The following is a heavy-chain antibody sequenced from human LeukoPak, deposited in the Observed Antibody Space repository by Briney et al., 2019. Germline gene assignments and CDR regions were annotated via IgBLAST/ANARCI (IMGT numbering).Heavy chain of an antibody. CDR2: IRQDGGDK. CDR3: ASDANHTNGSDSYDF. CDR1: GFTFSSYW. J-gene: IGHJ4*02. Sequence: GGSLRLSCAASGFTFSSYWMSWVRQAPGKGLEWVANIRQDGGDKYYVDSVKGRFTISRDNAKNSLYLQMNSLRAEDTAVYYCASDANHTNGSDSYDFWGQGTLVTVST. D-gene: IGHD3-10*01. V-gene: IGHV3-7*01.